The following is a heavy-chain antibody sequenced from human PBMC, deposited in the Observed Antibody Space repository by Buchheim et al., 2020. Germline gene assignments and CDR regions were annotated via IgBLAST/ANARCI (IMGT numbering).Heavy chain of an antibody. J-gene: IGHJ6*02. D-gene: IGHD3-3*01. Sequence: EVQLVESGGGLVKPGGSLRLSCAASGFTFSNAWMSWVRQAPGKGLEWVSSISSSSSYIYYADSVKGRFTISRDNAKNSLYLQMNSLRAEDTAVYYCARDHDFPYYYYGMDVWGQGTT. CDR1: GFTFSNAW. CDR3: ARDHDFPYYYYGMDV. V-gene: IGHV3-21*01. CDR2: ISSSSSYI.